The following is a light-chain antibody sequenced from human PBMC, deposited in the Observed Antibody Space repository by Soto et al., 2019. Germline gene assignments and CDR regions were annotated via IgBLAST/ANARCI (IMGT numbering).Light chain of an antibody. CDR2: DAS. CDR1: QTISSW. CDR3: QQYNSYWT. V-gene: IGKV1-5*01. J-gene: IGKJ1*01. Sequence: DIQMTQSPSTLSASVGDRVTITFRASQTISSWLAWYQQKPGNAPKLLIYDASSLESGVPSRFSGSGSGTEFTLTISGLQPDYFATYYCQQYNSYWTFGQGTKVEIK.